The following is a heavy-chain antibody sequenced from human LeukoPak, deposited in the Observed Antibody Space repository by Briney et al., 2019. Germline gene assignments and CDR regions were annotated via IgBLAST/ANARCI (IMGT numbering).Heavy chain of an antibody. J-gene: IGHJ4*02. V-gene: IGHV1-46*01. CDR2: INPSGGST. CDR1: GYTLTSYY. Sequence: ASVKVSCKASGYTLTSYYMHWGRHAPGQGLEWMGIINPSGGSTSYAQKFQGRVTMTRDTSTSTVYMELSSLRSEDTAVYYCARDGGYCSGGSCYYFDYWGQGALVTVSS. D-gene: IGHD2-15*01. CDR3: ARDGGYCSGGSCYYFDY.